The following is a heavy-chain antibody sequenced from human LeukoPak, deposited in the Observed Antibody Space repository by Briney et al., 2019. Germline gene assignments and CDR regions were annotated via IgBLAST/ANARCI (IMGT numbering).Heavy chain of an antibody. D-gene: IGHD6-19*01. CDR1: GFTFSSYA. V-gene: IGHV3-23*01. CDR3: ARGGYSSGYNFDY. Sequence: QPGGSLRLSCAASGFTFSSYAMSWVRQAAGKGLEWVSAISGGGDTTYYADSVKGRFTVSRENAKNSLYLQMNSLRAGDTAVYYCARGGYSSGYNFDYWGQGTLVTVSS. J-gene: IGHJ4*02. CDR2: ISGGGDTT.